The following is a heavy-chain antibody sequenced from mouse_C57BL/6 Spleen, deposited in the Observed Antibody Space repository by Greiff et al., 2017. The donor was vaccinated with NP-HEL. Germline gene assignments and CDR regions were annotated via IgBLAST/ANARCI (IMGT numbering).Heavy chain of an antibody. Sequence: EVQRVESGGGLVKPGGSLKLSCAASGFTFSSYAMSWVRQTPEKRLEWVATISDGGSYTYYPDNVKGRFTISRDNAKNNLYLQMSHLKSEDTAMYYCARDASNYYGSRWYFDVWGTGTTVTVSS. D-gene: IGHD1-1*01. V-gene: IGHV5-4*01. CDR3: ARDASNYYGSRWYFDV. CDR1: GFTFSSYA. CDR2: ISDGGSYT. J-gene: IGHJ1*03.